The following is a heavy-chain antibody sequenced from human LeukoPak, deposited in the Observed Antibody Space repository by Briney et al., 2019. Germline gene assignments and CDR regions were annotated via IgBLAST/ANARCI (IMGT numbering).Heavy chain of an antibody. V-gene: IGHV3-7*01. CDR2: IKEDGSEE. Sequence: GSLRLSRVTSGFTFSTYWMSWVRQASGKGVEWVANIKEDGSEEYYVDSLEGRFTISRDNAKNSLYLQMNSLRAEDTAMYYCARDSAGNDYWGQGTLVTVPS. CDR3: ARDSAGNDY. J-gene: IGHJ4*02. CDR1: GFTFSTYW. D-gene: IGHD6-13*01.